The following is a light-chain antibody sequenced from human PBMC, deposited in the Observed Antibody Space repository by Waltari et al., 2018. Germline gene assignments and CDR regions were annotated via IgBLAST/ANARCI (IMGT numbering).Light chain of an antibody. CDR3: QHYVRLPAT. Sequence: EIVLTQSPGTLSLSPGERATLSCRASQSVSRTLAWYQQKPGQAPKLLIYGASIRATGIPCRFTGSGSGTDFSLTISSLEPEDFAIYFCQHYVRLPATFGQGTKVEIK. J-gene: IGKJ1*01. CDR2: GAS. V-gene: IGKV3-20*01. CDR1: QSVSRT.